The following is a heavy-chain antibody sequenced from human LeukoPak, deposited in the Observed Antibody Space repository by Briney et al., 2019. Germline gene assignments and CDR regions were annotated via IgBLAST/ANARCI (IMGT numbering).Heavy chain of an antibody. CDR1: GGSISSVSYY. J-gene: IGHJ3*02. CDR3: ATSTIFGVAPGWSAFDI. CDR2: ISYNGGT. Sequence: SETLSLTCTVSGGSISSVSYYWGWIRQPPGKGLEWIGSISYNGGTYYNPSLKSRVTIFVDTSKNQFSLKLSSVTAADTAVYYCATSTIFGVAPGWSAFDIWGQGTMVTVSS. V-gene: IGHV4-39*07. D-gene: IGHD3-3*01.